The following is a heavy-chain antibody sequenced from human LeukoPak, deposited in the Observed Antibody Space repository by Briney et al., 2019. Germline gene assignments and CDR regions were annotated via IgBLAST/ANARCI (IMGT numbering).Heavy chain of an antibody. CDR3: AKGPKQLLVGSRGYYFDS. CDR1: GFTFSSSA. J-gene: IGHJ4*02. CDR2: ISGSGTST. V-gene: IGHV3-23*01. Sequence: GGSLRLSCAASGFTFSSSAMSWVRQAPGKGLEWVSAISGSGTSTYYADSVKGRFTISRDNSKNTLYLQMNSLRAEDTAVYYCAKGPKQLLVGSRGYYFDSWGQGTLVTVSS. D-gene: IGHD6-13*01.